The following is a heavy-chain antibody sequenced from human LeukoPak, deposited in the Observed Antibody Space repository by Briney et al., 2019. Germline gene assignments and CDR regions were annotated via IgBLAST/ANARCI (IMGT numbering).Heavy chain of an antibody. Sequence: PGGSLRLSCAASGFTFSSYSMNWVRQAPGKGLEWVSSISSSSYIYYADSVKGRFTISRDNAKNSLYLQMNSLRAEDTAVYYCARDPGGYCSSTSCYGWGQGTLVTVSS. D-gene: IGHD2-2*01. CDR1: GFTFSSYS. V-gene: IGHV3-21*01. CDR2: ISSSSYI. J-gene: IGHJ4*02. CDR3: ARDPGGYCSSTSCYG.